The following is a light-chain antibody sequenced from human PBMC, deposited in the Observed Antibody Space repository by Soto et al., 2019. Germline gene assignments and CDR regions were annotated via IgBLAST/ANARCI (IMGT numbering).Light chain of an antibody. CDR2: EVT. Sequence: QSALTQPPSVSGSPGQSVSISCSGTGSDFGRYNRVSWYQHTPGTAPKLLIYEVTNRPSGVPDRFSGSRSGNTASLTISGLQAEDDADYYCSSFTTSDTWVLGGGPKVTVL. CDR1: GSDFGRYNR. J-gene: IGLJ3*02. CDR3: SSFTTSDTWV. V-gene: IGLV2-18*02.